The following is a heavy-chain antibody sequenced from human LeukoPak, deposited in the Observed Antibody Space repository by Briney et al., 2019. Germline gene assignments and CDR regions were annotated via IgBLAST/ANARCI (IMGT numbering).Heavy chain of an antibody. CDR3: ARNIQRYCSGGSCYSNWYFDL. CDR2: IYPGDSDT. V-gene: IGHV5-51*01. D-gene: IGHD2-15*01. J-gene: IGHJ2*01. CDR1: EYSFTSHW. Sequence: GESLKISCKGSEYSFTSHWIGWVRQIPGKGLEWMGVIYPGDSDTRYSPSFQGQVTISADKSISTAYLQWNSLKASDTAMYYCARNIQRYCSGGSCYSNWYFDLWGRAPWSLSPQ.